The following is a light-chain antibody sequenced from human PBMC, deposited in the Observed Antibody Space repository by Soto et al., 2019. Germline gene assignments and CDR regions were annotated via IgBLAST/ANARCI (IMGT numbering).Light chain of an antibody. CDR2: GAS. CDR3: QQYNNWPIT. CDR1: QTVSNN. Sequence: EIVMTQSPATLSVSPGERATLSCRASQTVSNNLAWYQQKPGQAPRLLIYGASTRATGIPARFSCSGSGTEFTPTISSLQSEDFAVYYCQQYNNWPITFGQGTRLEIK. J-gene: IGKJ5*01. V-gene: IGKV3D-15*01.